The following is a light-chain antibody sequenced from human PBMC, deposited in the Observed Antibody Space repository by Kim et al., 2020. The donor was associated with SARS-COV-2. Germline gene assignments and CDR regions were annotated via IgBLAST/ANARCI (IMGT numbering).Light chain of an antibody. J-gene: IGKJ1*01. V-gene: IGKV1-5*03. CDR2: RAS. CDR3: QRYDNYSRT. Sequence: ASVGDRVTITCRASQSIGNWLAWYQQKPGKAPKLLIYRASNLESGVPSRFSGSGSGTEFTLTINSLQPDDFATYYCQRYDNYSRTFGQGTKVEIK. CDR1: QSIGNW.